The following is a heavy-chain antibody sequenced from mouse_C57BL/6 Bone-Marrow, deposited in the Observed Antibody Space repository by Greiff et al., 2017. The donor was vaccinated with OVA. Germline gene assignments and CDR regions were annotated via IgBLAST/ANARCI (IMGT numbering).Heavy chain of an antibody. V-gene: IGHV5-4*01. J-gene: IGHJ3*01. D-gene: IGHD2-4*01. CDR2: ISDGGSYT. CDR1: GFTFSSYA. Sequence: EVHLVESGGGLVKPGGSLKLSCAASGFTFSSYAMSWVRQTPEKRLEWVATISDGGSYTYYPDNVKGRFTISRDNAKNNLYLQMSHLKSEDTAMYYCARDYDYDGGGGQGTLVTVSA. CDR3: ARDYDYDGG.